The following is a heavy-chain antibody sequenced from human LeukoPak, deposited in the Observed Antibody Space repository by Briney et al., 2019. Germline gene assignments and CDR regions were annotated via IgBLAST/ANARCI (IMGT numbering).Heavy chain of an antibody. CDR3: ARDMGHCSGDTCYFDY. Sequence: AGSLRLSCAASGFTFSSYSMNWVRQAPGKLLEWVSYISSSSSTIYYADSVKGRFTISRDNAKNSLYLQMNSLRAEDTAVYYCARDMGHCSGDTCYFDYWGQGTLVTVSS. V-gene: IGHV3-48*01. J-gene: IGHJ4*02. CDR2: ISSSSSTI. D-gene: IGHD2-15*01. CDR1: GFTFSSYS.